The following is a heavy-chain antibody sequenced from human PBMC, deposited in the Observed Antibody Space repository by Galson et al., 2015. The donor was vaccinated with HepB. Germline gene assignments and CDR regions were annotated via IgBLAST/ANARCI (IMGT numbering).Heavy chain of an antibody. CDR2: INHSGST. Sequence: ETLSLTCAVYGGSFSGYYWSWIRQPPGKGLEWIGEINHSGSTNYNPSLKSRVTISVDTSKNQFSLKLSSVTAADTAVYYCASRSYYSSGWIPFDYWGQGTLVTVSS. D-gene: IGHD6-19*01. CDR3: ASRSYYSSGWIPFDY. V-gene: IGHV4-34*01. J-gene: IGHJ4*02. CDR1: GGSFSGYY.